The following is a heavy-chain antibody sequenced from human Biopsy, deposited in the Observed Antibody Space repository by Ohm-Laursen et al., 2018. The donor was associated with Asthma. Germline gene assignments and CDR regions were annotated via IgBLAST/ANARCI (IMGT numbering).Heavy chain of an antibody. J-gene: IGHJ3*02. CDR1: GFSFSNFA. D-gene: IGHD1-1*01. CDR2: ISKDASTQ. V-gene: IGHV3-30*06. Sequence: SLRLPCAAPGFSFSNFAIHWVRQAPGKGLEWVGVISKDASTQGYADSVKGRFTMARDNSKNTLDLQMNSLREEDTAVYYCVRDGTDDAFDIWGQGTVVSVSS. CDR3: VRDGTDDAFDI.